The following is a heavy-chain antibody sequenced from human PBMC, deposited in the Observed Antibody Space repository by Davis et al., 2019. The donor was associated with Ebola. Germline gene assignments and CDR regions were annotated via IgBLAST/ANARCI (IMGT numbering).Heavy chain of an antibody. D-gene: IGHD1-26*01. CDR2: ISSSSNTI. CDR3: ARDWAVGATDYDY. Sequence: PGGSLRLSCAASRFTFSNYSMNWVRKAPGKGLEWVSYISSSSNTIYYADSVKGRFTISRDNAKNSLYLQMNSLRDEDTAVYYCARDWAVGATDYDYWGQETLVTVSS. V-gene: IGHV3-48*02. J-gene: IGHJ4*02. CDR1: RFTFSNYS.